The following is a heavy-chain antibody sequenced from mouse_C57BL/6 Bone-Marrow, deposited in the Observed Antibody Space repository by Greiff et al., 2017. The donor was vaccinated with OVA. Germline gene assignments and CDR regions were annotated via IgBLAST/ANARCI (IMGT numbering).Heavy chain of an antibody. Sequence: VQLQQSGAELVRPGTSVKVSCKASGYAFTNYLIEWVKQRPGQGLEWIGVINPGSGGTNYNEKFKGKATLTADKSSSTAYMQRSSLTSEDSAVYFCARDYDLYYFDYWGQGTTLTVSS. D-gene: IGHD2-4*01. V-gene: IGHV1-54*01. CDR2: INPGSGGT. J-gene: IGHJ2*01. CDR1: GYAFTNYL. CDR3: ARDYDLYYFDY.